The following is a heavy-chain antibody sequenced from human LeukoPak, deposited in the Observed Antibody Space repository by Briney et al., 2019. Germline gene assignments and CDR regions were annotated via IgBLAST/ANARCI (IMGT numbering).Heavy chain of an antibody. J-gene: IGHJ4*02. Sequence: GGSLRLSCAASGFTFSSYEMNWVRQAPGKGLEWVSYISSSGSTIYYADSVKGRFTISRDNAKNSLYLQMNSLRAEDTAVYYCARGGLYYYDSSGHFDYWGQGTLVTVSS. CDR1: GFTFSSYE. CDR3: ARGGLYYYDSSGHFDY. V-gene: IGHV3-48*03. D-gene: IGHD3-22*01. CDR2: ISSSGSTI.